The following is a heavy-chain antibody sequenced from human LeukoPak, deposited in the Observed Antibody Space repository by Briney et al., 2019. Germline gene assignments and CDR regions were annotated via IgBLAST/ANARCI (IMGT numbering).Heavy chain of an antibody. V-gene: IGHV3-9*01. CDR1: GFTFDDYA. CDR2: ISWNSGSI. CDR3: AKDEEAYQLLGWFDP. Sequence: GGSLRLSCAASGFTFDDYAMHWVRQAPGKGLEWVSGISWNSGSIGYADSVKGRFTISRDNAKNSLYLQMNSLRAENTALYYCAKDEEAYQLLGWFDPWGQGTLVTVSS. J-gene: IGHJ5*02. D-gene: IGHD2-2*01.